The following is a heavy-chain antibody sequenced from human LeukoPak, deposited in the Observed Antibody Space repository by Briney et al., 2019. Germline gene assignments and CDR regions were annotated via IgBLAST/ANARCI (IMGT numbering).Heavy chain of an antibody. J-gene: IGHJ6*02. V-gene: IGHV1-18*01. D-gene: IGHD3-3*01. CDR2: ISIYNGNT. CDR1: GYSFTTYG. CDR3: ARAKKQILAYGMDV. Sequence: ASVKVSCKASGYSFTTYGITWVRQAPGQGLEWMGWISIYNGNTNYAQKFQGRVTMTRNTSISTAYMELSSLRSEDTAVYYCARAKKQILAYGMDVWGQGTTVTVSS.